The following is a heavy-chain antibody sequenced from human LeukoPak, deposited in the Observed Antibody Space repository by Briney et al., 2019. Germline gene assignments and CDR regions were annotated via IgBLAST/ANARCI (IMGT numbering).Heavy chain of an antibody. CDR1: DNTFNSYT. D-gene: IGHD3-10*01. CDR3: AGRVTMVSGFDP. Sequence: GVSVKVSCKASDNTFNSYTVSWVRQAPGQGLEWMGRIIPLFGTTTYAQKFQGRVTITADKSTSTAYMELNSLTSEDTAVYYCAGRVTMVSGFDPWGQGTLVAVSS. CDR2: IIPLFGTT. V-gene: IGHV1-69*08. J-gene: IGHJ5*02.